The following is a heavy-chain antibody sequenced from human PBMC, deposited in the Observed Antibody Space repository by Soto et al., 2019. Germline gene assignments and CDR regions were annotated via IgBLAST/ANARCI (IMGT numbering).Heavy chain of an antibody. Sequence: GPTLVNPTQTLTLTCTFSGFSLSTSGMCVSWIRQPPGKALEWLARIDWDDDKYYSTSLKTRLTISKDTSKNQVVLTMTNMDPVDTATYYCARTPGYCSSTSCSNFDYWGQGTLVTVS. CDR2: IDWDDDK. CDR1: GFSLSTSGMC. CDR3: ARTPGYCSSTSCSNFDY. V-gene: IGHV2-70*11. D-gene: IGHD2-2*03. J-gene: IGHJ4*02.